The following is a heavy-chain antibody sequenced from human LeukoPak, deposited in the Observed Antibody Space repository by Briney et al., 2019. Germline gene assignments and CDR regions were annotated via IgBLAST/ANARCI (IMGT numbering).Heavy chain of an antibody. CDR1: GGSISSGSYY. V-gene: IGHV4-61*02. CDR2: IYTSEST. J-gene: IGHJ6*03. D-gene: IGHD1-26*01. CDR3: AREYSGSYPYTYYYMDV. Sequence: SETLSLTCTVSGGSISSGSYYWSWIRQPAGKGLEWIGRIYTSESTNYNPSLKSRVTISVDTPKNQFPLKLSSVTAADTAVYYCAREYSGSYPYTYYYMDVWGKGTTVTVSS.